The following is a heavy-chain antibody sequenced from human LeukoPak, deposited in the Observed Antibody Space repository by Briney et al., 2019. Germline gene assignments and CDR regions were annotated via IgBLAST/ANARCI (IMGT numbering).Heavy chain of an antibody. Sequence: GGSLRLSCATSGFTSHSYAMSGVRQAPGKGLEWVSAINGGGDVTYYADSVQGRFFFSRDNAKNTLYLQLNSLRAEDTAVYYCARNYYDSSGYCPFFDYWGQGTLVTVSS. V-gene: IGHV3-23*01. CDR3: ARNYYDSSGYCPFFDY. D-gene: IGHD3-22*01. CDR2: INGGGDVT. CDR1: GFTSHSYA. J-gene: IGHJ4*02.